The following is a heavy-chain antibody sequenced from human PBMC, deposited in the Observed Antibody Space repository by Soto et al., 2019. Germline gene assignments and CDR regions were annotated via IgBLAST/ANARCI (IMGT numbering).Heavy chain of an antibody. J-gene: IGHJ4*02. CDR1: GYTFTGYY. D-gene: IGHD3-22*01. Sequence: GASVKVSCKASGYTFTGYYMHWVRQAPGQGLEWMGWINPNSGGTNYAQKFQGRLTMTRDTSISTAYMELSRLRSDETAVYYCARDYYDSSGYYAFDYWGQGTLVTVSS. CDR3: ARDYYDSSGYYAFDY. V-gene: IGHV1-2*02. CDR2: INPNSGGT.